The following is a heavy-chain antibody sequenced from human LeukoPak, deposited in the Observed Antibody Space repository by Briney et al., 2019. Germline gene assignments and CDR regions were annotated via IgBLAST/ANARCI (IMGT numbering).Heavy chain of an antibody. D-gene: IGHD4-17*01. Sequence: GGSLRLSCVASGFTFRTYNMNWVRPAPGKGLEWVSFISKTTANIYYGDGVRGRFTISRDNAKNSIHLQMSSLRVDDSGVYYCVRGDGDLFDFWGQGTLVSVSS. CDR1: GFTFRTYN. CDR3: VRGDGDLFDF. CDR2: ISKTTANI. V-gene: IGHV3-21*06. J-gene: IGHJ4*02.